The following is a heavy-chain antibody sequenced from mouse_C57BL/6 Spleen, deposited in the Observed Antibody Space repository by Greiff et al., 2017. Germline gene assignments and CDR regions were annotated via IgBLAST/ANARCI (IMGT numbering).Heavy chain of an antibody. V-gene: IGHV5-17*01. J-gene: IGHJ4*01. Sequence: EVKLVESGGGLVKPGGSLKLSCAASGFTFSDYGMHWVRQAPEKGLEWVAYISSGSSTIYYADTVKGRFTISRDNAKNTLFLQMTSLRSEDTAMYYCAKQGVYYYAKDYWGQGTSVTVSS. CDR2: ISSGSSTI. CDR1: GFTFSDYG. CDR3: AKQGVYYYAKDY.